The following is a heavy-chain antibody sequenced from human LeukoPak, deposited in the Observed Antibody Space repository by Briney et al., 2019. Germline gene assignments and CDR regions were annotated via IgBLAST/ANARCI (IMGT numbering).Heavy chain of an antibody. J-gene: IGHJ5*02. Sequence: PSETPSLTCAVYGGSFSGYYWSWIRQPPGKGLEWIGEINHSGSTNYNPSLKSRVTISVDTSKNQFSLKLSSVTAADTAVYYCARGRQRVVPAARGYNWFDPWGQGTLVTVSS. CDR2: INHSGST. CDR3: ARGRQRVVPAARGYNWFDP. CDR1: GGSFSGYY. V-gene: IGHV4-34*01. D-gene: IGHD2-2*01.